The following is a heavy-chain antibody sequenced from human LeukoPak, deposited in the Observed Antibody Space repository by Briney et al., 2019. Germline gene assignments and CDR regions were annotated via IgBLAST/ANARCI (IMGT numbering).Heavy chain of an antibody. CDR3: AKDAESYGGGDY. D-gene: IGHD4-23*01. Sequence: LSLTCAVSGGSISSSSYYWGWIRQPPGKGLEWVAHIRSDSKTIVYADSVKGRFTISRDNAKNSLSLQMNSLRAEDTAVYYCAKDAESYGGGDYWGQGTLVTVSS. J-gene: IGHJ4*02. CDR2: IRSDSKTI. V-gene: IGHV3-11*01. CDR1: GGSISSSSYY.